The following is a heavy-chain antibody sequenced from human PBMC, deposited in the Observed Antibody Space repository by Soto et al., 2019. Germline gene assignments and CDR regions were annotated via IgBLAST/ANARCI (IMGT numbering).Heavy chain of an antibody. J-gene: IGHJ6*02. D-gene: IGHD5-18*01. CDR2: IYYSGST. CDR3: ASSIHLRPSYYYSSVMDV. V-gene: IGHV4-61*01. CDR1: GGSVSSGSYY. Sequence: SETLSLTCTVSGGSVSSGSYYWSWIRQPPGKGLEWIGYIYYSGSTNYNPSLKSRVTISVDTSKTQFSLKLSSVTAADTAVYYCASSIHLRPSYYYSSVMDVWGQGTTVTVSS.